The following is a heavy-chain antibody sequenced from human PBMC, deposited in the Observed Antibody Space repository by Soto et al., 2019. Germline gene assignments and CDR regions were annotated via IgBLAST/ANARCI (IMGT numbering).Heavy chain of an antibody. V-gene: IGHV4-39*02. CDR3: ARSLPGIGAAGWFVHIDY. CDR1: GDSISSSNYY. Sequence: SETLSLTCTVSGDSISSSNYYWGWIRQPPGKGLEWIGTIYYSGSTYYNPSLKSRVTISVDTSKNYFSLKLSSVTAADTAVYYCARSLPGIGAAGWFVHIDYWCQGTLVTVSS. D-gene: IGHD6-13*01. CDR2: IYYSGST. J-gene: IGHJ4*02.